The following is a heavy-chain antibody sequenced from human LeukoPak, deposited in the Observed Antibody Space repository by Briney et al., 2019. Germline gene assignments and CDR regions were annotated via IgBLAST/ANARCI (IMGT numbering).Heavy chain of an antibody. CDR2: IRYDGSNK. D-gene: IGHD2-2*01. CDR1: GFTFSSYG. J-gene: IGHJ4*02. V-gene: IGHV3-30*02. CDR3: AKGYQLLSDY. Sequence: GGSLRLSCAASGFTFSSYGMHWVRQAPGKGLEWVAFIRYDGSNKYYADSVKGRFTISRGNSKNTLYLQMNSLRAEDTAVYYCAKGYQLLSDYWGQGTLVTVSS.